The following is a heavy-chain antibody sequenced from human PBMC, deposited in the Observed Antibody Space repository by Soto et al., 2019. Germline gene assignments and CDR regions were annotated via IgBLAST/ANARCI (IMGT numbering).Heavy chain of an antibody. CDR1: GFTFSSYA. J-gene: IGHJ5*02. V-gene: IGHV3-23*01. D-gene: IGHD5-12*01. Sequence: GGSLRLSCAASGFTFSSYAMSWVRQAPGKGLEWVSVISGSGGSTYYADSVKGRFTISRDNAKNTLYLQMNSLRAEDTAVYYCASQYGGYGWFDTWGQGTPVTVSS. CDR3: ASQYGGYGWFDT. CDR2: ISGSGGST.